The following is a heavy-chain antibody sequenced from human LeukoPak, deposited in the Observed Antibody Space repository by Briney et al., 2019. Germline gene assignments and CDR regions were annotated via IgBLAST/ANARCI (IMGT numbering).Heavy chain of an antibody. J-gene: IGHJ6*02. CDR1: GYTLTELS. D-gene: IGHD6-19*01. Sequence: ASVKVSCKVSGYTLTELSMHWVRQAPGKGLEWMGGFDPEDGETIYAQKSQGRVTMTEDTSTDTAYMELSSLRSEDTAVYYCATANPKKQWLVPYYYYYGMDVWGQGTTVTVSS. V-gene: IGHV1-24*01. CDR3: ATANPKKQWLVPYYYYYGMDV. CDR2: FDPEDGET.